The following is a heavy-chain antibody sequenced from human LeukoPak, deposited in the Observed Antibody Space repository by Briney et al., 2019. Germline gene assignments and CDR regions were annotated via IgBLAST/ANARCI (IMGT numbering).Heavy chain of an antibody. CDR1: GFTFSSYG. V-gene: IGHV3-33*06. Sequence: GGSLRLSCAASGFTFSSYGMHWVRQAPGKGLEWVAVIWYDGSNKYYADSVKGRFTISRDNSKNTLYLQMNSLRAEDTALYYCAKHRDNGDSSGYYDFEFWGQGTLVTVSS. J-gene: IGHJ4*02. CDR3: AKHRDNGDSSGYYDFEF. CDR2: IWYDGSNK. D-gene: IGHD3-22*01.